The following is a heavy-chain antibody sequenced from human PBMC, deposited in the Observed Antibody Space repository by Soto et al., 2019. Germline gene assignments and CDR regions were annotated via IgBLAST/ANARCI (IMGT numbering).Heavy chain of an antibody. CDR2: ISSSSSYI. CDR3: ARDAVVTYYFDY. CDR1: GFTFSSYS. Sequence: EVQLVEYGGGLVKPGGSLRLSCAASGFTFSSYSMNWVRQAPGKGLEWVSSISSSSSYIYYADSVKGRFTISRDNAKNSLYLQMNSLRAEDTAVYYCARDAVVTYYFDYWGQGTLVTVSS. J-gene: IGHJ4*02. V-gene: IGHV3-21*01. D-gene: IGHD2-15*01.